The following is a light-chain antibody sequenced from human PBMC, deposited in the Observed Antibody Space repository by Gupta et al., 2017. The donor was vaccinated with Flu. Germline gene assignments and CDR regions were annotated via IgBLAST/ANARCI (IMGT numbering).Light chain of an antibody. CDR2: AAS. CDR1: QSISSY. Sequence: DIQMTQSPSSLSASVGDRVTITCRASQSISSYLNWYQQKPGKAPKLLIYAASSLQSGVPSRFRGSGSGTDFTLTISSLQPEDFATYYGQQGYRNPRTLGQGTKVEIK. J-gene: IGKJ1*01. CDR3: QQGYRNPRT. V-gene: IGKV1-39*01.